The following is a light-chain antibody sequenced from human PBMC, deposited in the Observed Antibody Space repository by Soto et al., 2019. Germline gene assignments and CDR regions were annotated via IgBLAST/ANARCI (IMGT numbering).Light chain of an antibody. CDR2: DAS. Sequence: EIVLTQSPATLSLSPGERVTLSCRASQSINRYLAWYQQKPGQAPRLLIYDASERATGVPARFSGSGSGTDFTLTISSLEPEDFAVYYCQERTDWPLTFGGGTKVEIK. V-gene: IGKV3-11*01. CDR1: QSINRY. CDR3: QERTDWPLT. J-gene: IGKJ4*01.